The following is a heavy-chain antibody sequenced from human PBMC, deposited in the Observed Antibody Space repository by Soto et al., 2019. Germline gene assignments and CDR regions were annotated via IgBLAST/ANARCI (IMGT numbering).Heavy chain of an antibody. CDR2: IWYDGSNK. CDR1: GFTFSSYG. V-gene: IGHV3-33*01. Sequence: PGGSLRLSCAASGFTFSSYGMHWVRQAPGKGLEWVAVIWYDGSNKYYADTVKGRFTISRDNSKNTLYLQMNSLRAEDTAVYYCARDHLPGWPDYYYGMDVWGQGATVTVSS. D-gene: IGHD2-15*01. CDR3: ARDHLPGWPDYYYGMDV. J-gene: IGHJ6*02.